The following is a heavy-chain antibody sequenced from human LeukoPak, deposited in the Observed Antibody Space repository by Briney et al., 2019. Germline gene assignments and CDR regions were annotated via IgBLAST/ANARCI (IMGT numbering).Heavy chain of an antibody. CDR1: GFTFYSYS. V-gene: IGHV3-21*01. J-gene: IGHJ4*02. CDR3: ARVTSGSSYRPFDY. Sequence: GGSLRLSCAASGFTFYSYSMNWVRQAPGKGLEWVSSINSDSSSIYYADSVKGRFTISRDSAKNSLYLQMNSLRAEDTAVYYCARVTSGSSYRPFDYWGQGTLVTVSS. D-gene: IGHD3-10*01. CDR2: INSDSSSI.